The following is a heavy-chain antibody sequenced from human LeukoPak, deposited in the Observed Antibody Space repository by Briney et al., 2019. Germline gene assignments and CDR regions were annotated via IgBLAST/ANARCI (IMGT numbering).Heavy chain of an antibody. CDR1: GFTFSSYA. CDR3: AKAGYYYGSGRNYYYGMDV. CDR2: ISGGGGST. J-gene: IGHJ6*04. Sequence: GGSLRLSCAASGFTFSSYAKSWVRQAPGKGLEWVSAISGGGGSTYYADSVKGHFTVSRDNSKNTLYLQMNSLRAEDTAVYYCAKAGYYYGSGRNYYYGMDVWGKGTTVTVSS. D-gene: IGHD3-10*01. V-gene: IGHV3-23*01.